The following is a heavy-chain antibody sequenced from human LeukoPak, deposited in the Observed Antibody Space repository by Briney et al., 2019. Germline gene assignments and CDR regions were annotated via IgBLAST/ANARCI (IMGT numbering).Heavy chain of an antibody. CDR1: GFTVGTNY. CDR3: ARVPLYCSGGSCYRIDY. V-gene: IGHV3-11*04. J-gene: IGHJ4*02. Sequence: PGGSLRLSCAASGFTVGTNYMSWIRQAPGKGLEWVSYISSSGSTIDYADSVKGRFTISRDNAKNSLYLQMNSLRAEDTAVYYCARVPLYCSGGSCYRIDYWGQGTLVTVSS. CDR2: ISSSGSTI. D-gene: IGHD2-15*01.